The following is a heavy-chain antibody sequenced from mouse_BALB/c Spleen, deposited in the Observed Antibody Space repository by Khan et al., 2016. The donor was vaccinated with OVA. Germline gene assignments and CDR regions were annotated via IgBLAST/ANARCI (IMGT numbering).Heavy chain of an antibody. CDR1: GYTFTSYW. V-gene: IGHV1S81*02. Sequence: QVQLQQSGAELVKAGASVKMSCKASGYTFTSYWMHWVKQRLGQGLEWFAETNPTNGRIYYNEKFNSKATLTVDKSSSTVYMLLSSSTFEDSAVYYCARLKQSITTYFDYWGQGTTVTVSS. J-gene: IGHJ2*01. D-gene: IGHD1-3*01. CDR2: TNPTNGRI. CDR3: ARLKQSITTYFDY.